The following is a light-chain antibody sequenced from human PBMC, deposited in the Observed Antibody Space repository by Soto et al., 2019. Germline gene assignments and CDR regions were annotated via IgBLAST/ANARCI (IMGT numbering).Light chain of an antibody. CDR3: QSYDSSLSGWV. Sequence: QSVLTQPPSMSGAPGQRVTISCTGSRSNIGAGYDVHWYQQIPGTAPKLLIYGNINRPSGVPDRFSGSKSGTSASLAITGLQAEDEADYYCQSYDSSLSGWVFGGGTKLTVL. CDR2: GNI. CDR1: RSNIGAGYD. V-gene: IGLV1-40*01. J-gene: IGLJ2*01.